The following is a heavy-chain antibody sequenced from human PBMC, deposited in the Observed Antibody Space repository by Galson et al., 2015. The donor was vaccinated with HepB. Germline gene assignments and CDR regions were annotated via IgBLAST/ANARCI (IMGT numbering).Heavy chain of an antibody. CDR3: ARQHRYSYGYDY. CDR1: TGSISSYY. J-gene: IGHJ4*02. CDR2: IYYIGNT. D-gene: IGHD5-18*01. Sequence: LSLTCTVSTGSISSYYWSWIRQPPGKGLEWIGYIYYIGNTNYNPSLKSRVTISVDMPKNQFSLKLSSVTAADTAVYYCARQHRYSYGYDYWGQGTLVTVSS. V-gene: IGHV4-59*08.